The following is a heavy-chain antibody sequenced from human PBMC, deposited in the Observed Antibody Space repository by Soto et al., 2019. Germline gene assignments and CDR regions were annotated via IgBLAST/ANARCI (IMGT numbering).Heavy chain of an antibody. CDR2: IYHSGST. CDR3: ASWHYYDSSGYYT. CDR1: GGSISSSNW. J-gene: IGHJ5*02. D-gene: IGHD3-22*01. Sequence: SETLSLTCAVSGGSISSSNWWSWVRQPPGKGLEWIGEIYHSGSTNYNPSLKSRVTISVDKSKNQFSLKLSSVTAANTAVYYCASWHYYDSSGYYTWGQGTLVTVSS. V-gene: IGHV4-4*02.